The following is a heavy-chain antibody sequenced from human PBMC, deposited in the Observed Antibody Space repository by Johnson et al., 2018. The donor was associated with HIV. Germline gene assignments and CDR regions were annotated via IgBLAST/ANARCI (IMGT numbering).Heavy chain of an antibody. Sequence: VQLVESGGGLVQPGGSLRLSCAASGFIFSDSWMHWVRQAPGKGLVWVSRINKDGSATRYADSVKGRFTISRDNAKNTMYPQMNSLRAEDTALYYCARDGNDGSPGNDAFDIWGQGTMVTVSS. CDR2: INKDGSAT. CDR3: ARDGNDGSPGNDAFDI. J-gene: IGHJ3*02. CDR1: GFIFSDSW. V-gene: IGHV3-74*01. D-gene: IGHD1-14*01.